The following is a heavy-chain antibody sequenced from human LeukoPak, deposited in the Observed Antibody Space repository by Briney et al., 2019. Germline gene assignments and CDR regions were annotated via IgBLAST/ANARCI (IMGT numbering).Heavy chain of an antibody. D-gene: IGHD2-2*01. CDR3: ARVIGYCSSTSCYWFDP. CDR1: GYSISSGYY. J-gene: IGHJ5*02. Sequence: SETLSRTCAVSGYSISSGYYWGWIRQPPGKGLEWIGSIYHSGSTYYHPSLKSRVTISVDTSKNQFSLKLSSVTAADTAVYYCARVIGYCSSTSCYWFDPWGQGTLVTVSS. V-gene: IGHV4-38-2*01. CDR2: IYHSGST.